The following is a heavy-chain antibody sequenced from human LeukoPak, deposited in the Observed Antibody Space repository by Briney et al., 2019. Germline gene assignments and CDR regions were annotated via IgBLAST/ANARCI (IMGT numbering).Heavy chain of an antibody. Sequence: SETLSLTCTVSGGSISSSSYYWGWIRQPPGKGLEWIGSIYYSGSTYYNPSLKSRVTISVDTSKNQFSLKLSSVTAADTAMYYCARVDVLMVYLQISYYMDVWGKGTTVTVSS. CDR3: ARVDVLMVYLQISYYMDV. CDR2: IYYSGST. V-gene: IGHV4-39*07. J-gene: IGHJ6*03. D-gene: IGHD2-8*01. CDR1: GGSISSSSYY.